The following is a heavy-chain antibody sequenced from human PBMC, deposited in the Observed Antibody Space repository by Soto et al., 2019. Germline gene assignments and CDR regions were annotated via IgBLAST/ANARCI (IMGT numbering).Heavy chain of an antibody. CDR2: ISAYNGNT. J-gene: IGHJ6*02. D-gene: IGHD3-22*01. Sequence: GASVKVTFKASGYTFTSYGISWVRQAPGQGLEWMGWISAYNGNTNYAQKLQGRVTMTTDTSTSTAYMELRSLRSDDTAVYYCARDRLYYDSSGYYFIYYYGMDVWGQGTTVTVSS. CDR1: GYTFTSYG. V-gene: IGHV1-18*01. CDR3: ARDRLYYDSSGYYFIYYYGMDV.